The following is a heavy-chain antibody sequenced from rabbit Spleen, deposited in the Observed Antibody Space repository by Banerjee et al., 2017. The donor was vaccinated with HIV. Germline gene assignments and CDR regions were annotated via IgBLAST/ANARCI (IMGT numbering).Heavy chain of an antibody. Sequence: QEPLGESGGGLVQPGGSLKLSCKDSGFDFSNYGVSWVRQAPGKGLEWIGYIEPIFGSTYYASCVKGLFSISRENTQNSVSLQVNSLTAADQATYFCARSGYVGWGGYGDLMGNKLWGPGTLVTVS. V-gene: IGHV1S47*01. J-gene: IGHJ4*01. CDR1: GFDFSNYG. CDR2: IEPIFGST. CDR3: ARSGYVGWGGYGDLMGNKL. D-gene: IGHD2-1*01.